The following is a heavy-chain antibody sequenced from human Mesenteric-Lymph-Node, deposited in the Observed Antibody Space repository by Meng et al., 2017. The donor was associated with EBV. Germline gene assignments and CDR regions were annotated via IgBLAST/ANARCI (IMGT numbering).Heavy chain of an antibody. CDR3: ARRLHYYGCLGS. J-gene: IGHJ4*02. CDR1: GGAISSDL. V-gene: IGHV4-4*08. D-gene: IGHD3-10*01. CDR2: SGRS. Sequence: QVQMKEYGQGLVKPSETLSLTCSLSGGAISSDLWGWIRQPPGKGLEWIGDSGRSNYNPSLKSRVTISVDTSKNQFSLKLSSVTAADTAVYYCARRLHYYGCLGSWSQGTLVTVSS.